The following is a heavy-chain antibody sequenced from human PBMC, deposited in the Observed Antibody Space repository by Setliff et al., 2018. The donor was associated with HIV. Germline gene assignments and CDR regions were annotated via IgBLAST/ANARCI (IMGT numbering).Heavy chain of an antibody. V-gene: IGHV4-59*11. CDR2: IYYSGDTTYNPST. D-gene: IGHD1-1*01. CDR1: GGSIGGHY. Sequence: PSETLSLTCTVSGGSIGGHYWSWIRQAPGKGLEWIGYIYYSGDTTYNPSTTYNPSLKSRVTISVDTSKNQFSLKLTSVTAADTAVYFCSRYNPASYNNYYYYYMDVWGKGATVTVSS. CDR3: SRYNPASYNNYYYYYMDV. J-gene: IGHJ6*03.